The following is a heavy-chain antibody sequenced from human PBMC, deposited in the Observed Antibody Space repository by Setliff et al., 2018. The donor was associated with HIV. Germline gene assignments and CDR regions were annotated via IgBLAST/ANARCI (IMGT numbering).Heavy chain of an antibody. D-gene: IGHD2-15*01. CDR3: ANALGYCSGGSCCPYYFDY. CDR1: GESFSGYY. J-gene: IGHJ4*02. V-gene: IGHV4-34*01. Sequence: PSETLSLTCAVYGESFSGYYWSWIRQPPGKGLEWIGEINHGGSTNYNPSLKGRVTISVDTSKNQFSLKLSSVTAADTAVYYCANALGYCSGGSCCPYYFDYWGQGTLVTVSS. CDR2: INHGGST.